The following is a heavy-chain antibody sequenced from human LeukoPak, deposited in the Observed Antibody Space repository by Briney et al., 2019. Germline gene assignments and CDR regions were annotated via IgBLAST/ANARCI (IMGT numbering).Heavy chain of an antibody. Sequence: GGSLRLSCAASGFTLSSYAMHWVRQAPGKGLEWVAVISYDGSNKYYADSVKGRFTISRDNSKNTLYLQMNSLRAEDTAVYYCANPPSITIFGVVIIPVVYCGQGTLVTVSS. V-gene: IGHV3-30-3*01. CDR3: ANPPSITIFGVVIIPVVY. CDR2: ISYDGSNK. D-gene: IGHD3-3*01. J-gene: IGHJ4*02. CDR1: GFTLSSYA.